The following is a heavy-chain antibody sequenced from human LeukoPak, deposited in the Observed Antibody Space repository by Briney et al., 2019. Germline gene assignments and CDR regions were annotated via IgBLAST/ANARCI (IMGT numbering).Heavy chain of an antibody. CDR3: AKLGVRLTSTGQDY. CDR2: INYNGVIT. Sequence: GGALRLSCAASEFTFSRYVLYWVRQAPGKGLEWVAAINYNGVITDYADSVRGRFTISRDNSKNTLYLQMNSLRGEDTAVYYCAKLGVRLTSTGQDYWGQGTLVTVSS. D-gene: IGHD3-9*01. J-gene: IGHJ4*02. V-gene: IGHV3-23*01. CDR1: EFTFSRYV.